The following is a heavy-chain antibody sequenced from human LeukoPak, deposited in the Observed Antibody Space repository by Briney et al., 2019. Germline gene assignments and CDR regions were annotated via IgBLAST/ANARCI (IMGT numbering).Heavy chain of an antibody. Sequence: GGSLRLSCAASGFTFSSYAMHWVRQAPGKGLEWVAVISYDGSNKYYADSVKGRFTISRDNSKNTLYLQMNSLRAEDTAMYYCAKDGGDYSQYYFDYWGQGTLVTVSS. D-gene: IGHD4-17*01. CDR2: ISYDGSNK. CDR1: GFTFSSYA. V-gene: IGHV3-30*04. CDR3: AKDGGDYSQYYFDY. J-gene: IGHJ4*02.